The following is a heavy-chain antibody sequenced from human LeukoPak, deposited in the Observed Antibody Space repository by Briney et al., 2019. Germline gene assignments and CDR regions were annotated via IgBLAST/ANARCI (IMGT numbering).Heavy chain of an antibody. V-gene: IGHV1-69*13. J-gene: IGHJ6*04. CDR3: ARALGYCSSTSCYSYYYYYGMDV. CDR1: GGTFSSYA. D-gene: IGHD2-2*01. CDR2: IIPIFGTA. Sequence: SVKVSCKASGGTFSSYAISWVRQAPGQGLEWMGGIIPIFGTANYARKFQGRVTITADESTSTAYMELSSLRSEDTAVYYCARALGYCSSTSCYSYYYYYGMDVWGKGTTVTVSS.